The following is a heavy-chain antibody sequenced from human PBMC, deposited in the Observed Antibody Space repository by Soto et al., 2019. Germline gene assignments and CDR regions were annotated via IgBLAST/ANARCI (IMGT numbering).Heavy chain of an antibody. V-gene: IGHV1-18*01. Sequence: ASVTVSCTASGYTFTSYGISWVRQAPGQGLEWMGWISAYNGNTNYAQKLQGRVTMTTDTSTSTAYMELRSLRSDDTAVYYCARSHTTYCSSTSCRDGFGHGGQGTLATVS. D-gene: IGHD2-2*01. J-gene: IGHJ5*02. CDR1: GYTFTSYG. CDR3: ARSHTTYCSSTSCRDGFGH. CDR2: ISAYNGNT.